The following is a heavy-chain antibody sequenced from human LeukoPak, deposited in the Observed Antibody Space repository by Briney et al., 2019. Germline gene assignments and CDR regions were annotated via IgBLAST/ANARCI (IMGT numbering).Heavy chain of an antibody. CDR3: ARGSRGYPYYYGMDV. CDR1: GGSFSGYY. V-gene: IGHV4-34*01. D-gene: IGHD5-18*01. Sequence: KTSETLSLTCAVYGGSFSGYYWSWIRQPPGKGLEWIGEINHSGSTNYNPSPKSRVTISVDTSKNQFSLKLSSVTAADTAVYYCARGSRGYPYYYGMDVWGQGTTVTVSS. J-gene: IGHJ6*02. CDR2: INHSGST.